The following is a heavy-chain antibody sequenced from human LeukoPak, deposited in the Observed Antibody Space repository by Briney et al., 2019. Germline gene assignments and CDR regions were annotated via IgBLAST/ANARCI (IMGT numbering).Heavy chain of an antibody. CDR2: FDPEDGET. CDR1: GYTLTVLS. V-gene: IGHV1-24*01. CDR3: ATVIKFWPLLYFQH. D-gene: IGHD3-16*02. Sequence: ASVKVSCKVSGYTLTVLSMHWVLQAPGKGLEWMGGFDPEDGETIYAQKFQGRVTMTEDTSTDTAYMELSSLRSEDTAVYYCATVIKFWPLLYFQHWGQGTLVTVSS. J-gene: IGHJ1*01.